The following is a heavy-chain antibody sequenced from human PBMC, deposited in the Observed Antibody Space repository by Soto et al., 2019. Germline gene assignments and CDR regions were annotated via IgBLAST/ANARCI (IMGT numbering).Heavy chain of an antibody. Sequence: GGSLRLSCAASGFTFSSYSMNWVRQAPGKGLEWVSSISSSSSYIYYADSVKGRFTISRDNAKNSLYLQMNSLGAEDTAVYYCARGNLWFGEFFVYYYYMDVWGKGTTVTVSS. CDR1: GFTFSSYS. V-gene: IGHV3-21*01. CDR3: ARGNLWFGEFFVYYYYMDV. CDR2: ISSSSSYI. J-gene: IGHJ6*03. D-gene: IGHD3-10*01.